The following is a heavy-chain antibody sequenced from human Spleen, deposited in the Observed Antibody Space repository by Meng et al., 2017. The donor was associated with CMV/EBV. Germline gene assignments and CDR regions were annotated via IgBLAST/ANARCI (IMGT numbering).Heavy chain of an antibody. D-gene: IGHD5-18*01. CDR3: ARVRGYSYGYAPFDY. Sequence: GESLKISCVASGLTFSDYYMTWIRQAPGKGLEWLSYISSGGRTTHYADSVKGRFTISRDDAKNSLYLQLSSLRGQDTAVYYCARVRGYSYGYAPFDYWGQGTLVTVSS. J-gene: IGHJ4*02. V-gene: IGHV3-11*04. CDR2: ISSGGRTT. CDR1: GLTFSDYY.